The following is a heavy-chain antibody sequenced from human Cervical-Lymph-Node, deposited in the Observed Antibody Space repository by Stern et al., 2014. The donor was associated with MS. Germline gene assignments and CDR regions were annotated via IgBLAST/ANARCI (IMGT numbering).Heavy chain of an antibody. D-gene: IGHD2-21*02. CDR2: LSAYNGNT. CDR1: GYTFTSYG. CDR3: ARDVVVVVTAIGDAFDI. J-gene: IGHJ3*02. V-gene: IGHV1-18*04. Sequence: VQLEESGAEVKKPGASVKVSCKASGYTFTSYGISWVRQAPGQGLEWMGWLSAYNGNTNYAQKLQGRVTMTTDTSTSTAYMELRSLRSDDTAVYYCARDVVVVVTAIGDAFDIWGQGTMVTVSS.